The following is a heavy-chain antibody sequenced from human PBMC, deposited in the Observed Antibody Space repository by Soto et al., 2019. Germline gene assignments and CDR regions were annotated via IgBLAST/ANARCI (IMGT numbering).Heavy chain of an antibody. J-gene: IGHJ4*02. CDR1: GFSLSTSGMC. Sequence: SGPTLVNPTQTLTLTCTFSGFSLSTSGMCVSWIRQPPGKALEWLALIDWDDDKYYSTSLKTRLTISKDTSKNQVALTMTNMDPVDTATYYCARIFTGKDTAMTNPYYFDYWGQGTLVTVSS. CDR2: IDWDDDK. D-gene: IGHD5-18*01. CDR3: ARIFTGKDTAMTNPYYFDY. V-gene: IGHV2-70*01.